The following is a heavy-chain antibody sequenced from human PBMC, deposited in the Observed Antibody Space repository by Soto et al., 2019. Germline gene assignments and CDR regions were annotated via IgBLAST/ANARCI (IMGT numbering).Heavy chain of an antibody. CDR1: GFTFDSYT. D-gene: IGHD6-13*01. Sequence: EVQLVESGGGLVKPGGSLRLSCAASGFTFDSYTMNWVRQAPGKGLEWVSSIGPSSNAIYYADSVKGRFTISRDNDKHSLYMQMNSRRGEDTAVYHCATGGTAAGTISYWGQGTLVTVSS. CDR2: IGPSSNAI. CDR3: ATGGTAAGTISY. J-gene: IGHJ4*02. V-gene: IGHV3-21*01.